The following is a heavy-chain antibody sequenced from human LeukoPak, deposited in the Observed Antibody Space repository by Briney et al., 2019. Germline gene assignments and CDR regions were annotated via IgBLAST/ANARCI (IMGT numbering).Heavy chain of an antibody. V-gene: IGHV4-59*11. J-gene: IGHJ6*03. Sequence: SETLSLTCTVSGGSISSHQWSWIRQPPGKGLDWIGYIYYSGSTNYNPSLKGRVTISVDTSKNQFSLKLSSVTAADTAVYYWGRDTGSHCSGGYLVRDYYYYYMDVWGKGTTVTVSS. CDR3: GRDTGSHCSGGYLVRDYYYYYMDV. CDR1: GGSISSHQ. D-gene: IGHD3-10*02. CDR2: IYYSGST.